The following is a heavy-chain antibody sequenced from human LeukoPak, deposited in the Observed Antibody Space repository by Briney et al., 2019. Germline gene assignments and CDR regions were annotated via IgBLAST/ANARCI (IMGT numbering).Heavy chain of an antibody. V-gene: IGHV4-34*01. CDR3: ARGSGCSSTSCYFPYFDY. CDR2: INHSGST. Sequence: PSETLSLTCAVYGGSFSGYYWSWIRQPPGKGLEWIGEINHSGSTNYHPSLKSRVTISVDTSKNQFSLKLSSVTAADTAVYYCARGSGCSSTSCYFPYFDYWGQGTLVTVSS. D-gene: IGHD2-2*01. CDR1: GGSFSGYY. J-gene: IGHJ4*02.